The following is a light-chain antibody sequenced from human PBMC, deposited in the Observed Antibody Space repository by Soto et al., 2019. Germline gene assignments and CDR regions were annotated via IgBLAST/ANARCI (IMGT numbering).Light chain of an antibody. CDR2: AVT. V-gene: IGLV2-14*01. CDR3: SSYTSSSTR. J-gene: IGLJ1*01. Sequence: QSVLTQPASVSGSPGQSITISCTGTSSDVGGYNYVSLYQQHPGKAPKLMIYAVTDRPSGVSSRFSGSKSSNTASLTISGLQAEDEADYSCSSYTSSSTRFGTGTTVTVL. CDR1: SSDVGGYNY.